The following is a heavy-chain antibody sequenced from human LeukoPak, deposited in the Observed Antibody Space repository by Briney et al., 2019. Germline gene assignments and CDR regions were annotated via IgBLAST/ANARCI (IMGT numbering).Heavy chain of an antibody. V-gene: IGHV1-8*01. CDR2: MNPKTGNT. J-gene: IGHJ4*02. Sequence: ASVKVSCKASGYTFTSFDINWVRQATGQGLEWMGWMNPKTGNTGSAQKLQGRVTITGNTSISTAYMELSSLRSEDTAVYYCARGPYYDYVWGSYRYDFDYWGQGTLVTVSS. CDR3: ARGPYYDYVWGSYRYDFDY. D-gene: IGHD3-16*02. CDR1: GYTFTSFD.